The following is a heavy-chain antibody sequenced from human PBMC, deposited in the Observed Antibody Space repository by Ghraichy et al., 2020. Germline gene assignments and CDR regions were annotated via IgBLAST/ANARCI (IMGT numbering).Heavy chain of an antibody. CDR3: ARDGEIQQLAPDF. V-gene: IGHV3-48*01. Sequence: GESLNISCAASGFTFTSYSMDWVRQAPGKGLEWVSYISAFSTTIYYADSVKGRFTISRDNAKNALYLQMNNLRADDTAVYYCARDGEIQQLAPDFWGQGTLVTVSS. CDR1: GFTFTSYS. J-gene: IGHJ4*02. CDR2: ISAFSTTI. D-gene: IGHD6-13*01.